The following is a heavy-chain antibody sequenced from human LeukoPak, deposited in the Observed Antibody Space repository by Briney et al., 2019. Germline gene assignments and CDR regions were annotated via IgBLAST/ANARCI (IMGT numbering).Heavy chain of an antibody. J-gene: IGHJ4*02. CDR2: IYTSGST. CDR3: ARDGYDYQRFDY. V-gene: IGHV4-61*02. Sequence: PSQTLSLTCTVSGGSISSGSYYWSWIRQPGGKGLEWIGRIYTSGSTNYNPSLKSRVTISVDTSKNQFSLKLSSVTAADTAVYYCARDGYDYQRFDYRGQGTLVTVSS. CDR1: GGSISSGSYY. D-gene: IGHD5-12*01.